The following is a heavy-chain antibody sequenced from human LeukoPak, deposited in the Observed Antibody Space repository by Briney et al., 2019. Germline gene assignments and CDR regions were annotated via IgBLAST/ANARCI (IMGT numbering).Heavy chain of an antibody. V-gene: IGHV3-30*18. J-gene: IGHJ6*02. CDR1: GFTFSSYG. CDR3: AKIYSSGWHYYYGMDV. D-gene: IGHD6-19*01. CDR2: ISYDGSNK. Sequence: GGSLRLSCAASGFTFSSYGMHWVRQAPGKGLEWVAVISYDGSNKYYADSVKGRFTISRDNSKNTLYLQMNSLRAEDTAVYYCAKIYSSGWHYYYGMDVWGQGTTVTVSS.